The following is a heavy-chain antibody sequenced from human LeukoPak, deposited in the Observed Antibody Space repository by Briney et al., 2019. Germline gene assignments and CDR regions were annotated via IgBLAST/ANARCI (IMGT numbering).Heavy chain of an antibody. CDR3: ARGRGSWYGVYFDY. D-gene: IGHD6-13*01. V-gene: IGHV3-9*01. CDR1: GFTFDDYA. Sequence: GGSLRLSCAASGFTFDDYAMHWVRQAPGKGLEWVSGISWNSGSIGYVDSVKGRFTISRDNAKNSLYLQMNSLRTEDTAVYYCARGRGSWYGVYFDYWGQGTLVTVSS. CDR2: ISWNSGSI. J-gene: IGHJ4*02.